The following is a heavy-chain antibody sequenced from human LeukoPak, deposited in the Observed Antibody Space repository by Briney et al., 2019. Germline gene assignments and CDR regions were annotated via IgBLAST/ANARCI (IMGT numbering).Heavy chain of an antibody. D-gene: IGHD1-26*01. CDR3: ARQASYSGSYHYYFDY. Sequence: SETLSLTCTVSGGSISSHYWSWIRLPPGKGLEWIGYIYYSGSTNYNPSLKSRVTISVDTSKNQFSLKLSSVTAADTAVYYCARQASYSGSYHYYFDYWGQGTLVTVSS. J-gene: IGHJ4*02. V-gene: IGHV4-59*11. CDR1: GGSISSHY. CDR2: IYYSGST.